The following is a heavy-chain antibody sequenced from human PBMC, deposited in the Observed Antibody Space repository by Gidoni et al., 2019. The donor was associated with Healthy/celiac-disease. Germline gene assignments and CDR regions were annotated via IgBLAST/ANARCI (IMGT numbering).Heavy chain of an antibody. CDR1: GFTFSDYY. D-gene: IGHD6-6*01. CDR3: ARVREARLCNFDY. Sequence: QVQLVESGGGLVKPGGSLRLSCAASGFTFSDYYMSWIRQAPGKGLEWVSYISSSSSYTNYADSVKGRFTISRDNAKNSLYLQMISLRAEDTAVYYCARVREARLCNFDYWGQGTLVTVSS. V-gene: IGHV3-11*06. CDR2: ISSSSSYT. J-gene: IGHJ4*02.